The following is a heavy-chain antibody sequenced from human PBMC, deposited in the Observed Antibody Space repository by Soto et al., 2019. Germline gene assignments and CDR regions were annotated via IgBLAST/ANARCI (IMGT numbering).Heavy chain of an antibody. D-gene: IGHD3-9*01. Sequence: PGATLVHPTQTLTLTCTFSGFSLSTSGMCVSWIRRLPVKALEWLALIGSDGNRNYSSSLRSRLSISRDTSKNQLVLTMTNMDTVDTATYFCARTLIVGPSDWFPFDXSGQGALVTVSX. CDR1: GFSLSTSGMC. CDR2: IGSDGNR. CDR3: ARTLIVGPSDWFPFDX. V-gene: IGHV2-70*01. J-gene: IGHJ4*02.